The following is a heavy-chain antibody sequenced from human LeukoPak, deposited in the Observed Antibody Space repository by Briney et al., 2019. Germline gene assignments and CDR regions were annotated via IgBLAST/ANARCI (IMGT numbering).Heavy chain of an antibody. V-gene: IGHV3-23*01. CDR1: GFTFSSYA. Sequence: GGSLRLSSGASGFTFSSYAMSWVRQAPGKGLEWVSAISGSGGSTYYADSVKGRFTISRDNSKNTLYLQMNSLRAEDTAVYYCAKVIVVVITTGVSFDYWGQGTLVTVSS. D-gene: IGHD3-22*01. CDR2: ISGSGGST. CDR3: AKVIVVVITTGVSFDY. J-gene: IGHJ4*02.